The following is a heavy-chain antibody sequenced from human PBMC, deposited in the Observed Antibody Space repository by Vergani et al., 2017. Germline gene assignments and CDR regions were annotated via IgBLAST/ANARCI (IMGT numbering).Heavy chain of an antibody. CDR2: IKQDGSEK. J-gene: IGHJ6*03. Sequence: EVQLVESGGGLVQPGGSLRLSCAASGFTVSSNYTSWVRQAPGKGLEWVANIKQDGSEKYYVDSVKGRFTISRDNAKNSLYLQMNSLRAEDTAVYYCARDVSSSWYVHYYYYMDVWGKGTTVTVSS. V-gene: IGHV3-7*01. D-gene: IGHD6-13*01. CDR1: GFTVSSNY. CDR3: ARDVSSSWYVHYYYYMDV.